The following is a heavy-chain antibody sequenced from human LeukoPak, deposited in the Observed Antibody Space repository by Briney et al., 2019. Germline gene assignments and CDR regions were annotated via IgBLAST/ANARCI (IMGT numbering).Heavy chain of an antibody. V-gene: IGHV3-23*01. J-gene: IGHJ4*02. D-gene: IGHD1-7*01. CDR1: GVTFSMYG. Sequence: PGGTLRLSCAASGVTFSMYGMSWVRQAPGKGLEWVSAISVSGGSTYYADSVKGRFTISRDNSKNTLYLQMNSLRAEDTAVYYCARSSRELGGYAPWELMPPFDYWGQGTLVTVSS. CDR2: ISVSGGST. CDR3: ARSSRELGGYAPWELMPPFDY.